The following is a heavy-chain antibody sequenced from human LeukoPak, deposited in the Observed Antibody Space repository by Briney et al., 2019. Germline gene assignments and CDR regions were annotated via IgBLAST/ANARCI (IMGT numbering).Heavy chain of an antibody. J-gene: IGHJ6*03. D-gene: IGHD2-15*01. CDR1: GYTFTSYG. CDR2: ISAYNGKT. Sequence: ASVKVSCKASGYTFTSYGISWVRQAPGQGLEWMGWISAYNGKTNYAQKFQGRVTMTTDTSTSTAYMELRSLRSDDTAVYYCARGRYCSGDNYHNIYFYYMDVWGKGTTVTVS. CDR3: ARGRYCSGDNYHNIYFYYMDV. V-gene: IGHV1-18*01.